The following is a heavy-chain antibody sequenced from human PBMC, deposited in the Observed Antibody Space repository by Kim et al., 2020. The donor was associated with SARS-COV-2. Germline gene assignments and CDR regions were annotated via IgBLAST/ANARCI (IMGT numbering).Heavy chain of an antibody. CDR3: ARGKLGIGGRHNENSDAFDI. CDR1: GYTFTGYY. V-gene: IGHV1-2*02. D-gene: IGHD7-27*01. J-gene: IGHJ3*02. CDR2: INPNSGGT. Sequence: ASVKVSCKASGYTFTGYYMHWVRQAPGQGLEWMGWINPNSGGTNYAQKFQGRVTMTRDTSISTAYMELSRLRSDDTAVYYCARGKLGIGGRHNENSDAFDIWGQGTMVTVSS.